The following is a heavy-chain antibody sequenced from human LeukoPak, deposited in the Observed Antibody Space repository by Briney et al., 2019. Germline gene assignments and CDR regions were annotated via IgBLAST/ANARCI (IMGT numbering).Heavy chain of an antibody. CDR2: IYYSGST. Sequence: PSETLSLTCTVSGGSISSSSYYWGWIRQPPGKGLEWIGSIYYSGSTYYNPSLKSRVTISVDTSKNQFSLKLSSVTAADTAVYYCARERVTAMVWDYWGQGTLVTVSS. D-gene: IGHD5-18*01. CDR1: GGSISSSSYY. V-gene: IGHV4-39*07. J-gene: IGHJ4*02. CDR3: ARERVTAMVWDY.